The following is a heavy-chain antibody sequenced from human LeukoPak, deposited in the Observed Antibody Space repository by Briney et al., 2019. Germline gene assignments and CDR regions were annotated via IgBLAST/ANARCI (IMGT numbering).Heavy chain of an antibody. Sequence: GGSLRLSCAASGFTFSSYGMHWVRQAPGKGLEWVAFIRYDGSNKYYADSVKGRFTISRDNSKNTLYLQMNSLRAEDTAVYYCASRYCGSPNCFDAFDIWGQGTMVTVSS. CDR1: GFTFSSYG. J-gene: IGHJ3*02. CDR2: IRYDGSNK. V-gene: IGHV3-30*02. CDR3: ASRYCGSPNCFDAFDI. D-gene: IGHD2-2*01.